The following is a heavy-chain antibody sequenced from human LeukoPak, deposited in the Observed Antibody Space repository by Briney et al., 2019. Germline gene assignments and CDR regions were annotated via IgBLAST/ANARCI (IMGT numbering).Heavy chain of an antibody. Sequence: GASVKVSCKASGYTFTRYYMHWVRQAPGQGLEWMGIINPSGGSTSYAQKFQGRVTMTRDTSTSTVYMELSRLRSDDTAVYYCAREDSSGYYVDYWGQGTLVTVSS. CDR2: INPSGGST. CDR1: GYTFTRYY. J-gene: IGHJ4*02. D-gene: IGHD3-22*01. CDR3: AREDSSGYYVDY. V-gene: IGHV1-46*01.